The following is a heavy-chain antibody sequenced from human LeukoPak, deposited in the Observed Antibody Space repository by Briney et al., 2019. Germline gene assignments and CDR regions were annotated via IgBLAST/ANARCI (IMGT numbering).Heavy chain of an antibody. V-gene: IGHV4-59*01. CDR2: IYYSGST. D-gene: IGHD6-6*01. CDR3: ARVDPDSSSTLEVFDY. Sequence: PSETLSLTCTVSGGSISSYYWSWIRPPPGKGLEWMGNIYYSGSTNYNSSLKSRVTISVDTSKNQISLKLSSVTAADTAVYYCARVDPDSSSTLEVFDYWGQGTLVTVSS. CDR1: GGSISSYY. J-gene: IGHJ4*02.